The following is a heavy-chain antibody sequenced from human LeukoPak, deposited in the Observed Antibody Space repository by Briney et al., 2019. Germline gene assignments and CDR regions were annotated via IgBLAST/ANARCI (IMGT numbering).Heavy chain of an antibody. Sequence: PGMSLRLSCAASGFTFSSYGMHWVRQAPGKGLEWVAFIRDDGSNKYYVDSVKGRFTISRDNSKNTLYLQMNSLRAEDTAVYYCAKGSGWEMSYYYYYMDVWGKGTTVTISS. J-gene: IGHJ6*03. D-gene: IGHD1-26*01. CDR2: IRDDGSNK. CDR3: AKGSGWEMSYYYYYMDV. V-gene: IGHV3-30*02. CDR1: GFTFSSYG.